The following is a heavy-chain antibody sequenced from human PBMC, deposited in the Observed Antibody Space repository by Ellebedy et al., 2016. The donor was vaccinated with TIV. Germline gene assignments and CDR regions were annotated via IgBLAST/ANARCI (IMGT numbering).Heavy chain of an antibody. J-gene: IGHJ4*02. D-gene: IGHD5-12*01. Sequence: GESLKISCGVSGFTFGSYWMSWVRQAPGKGLEWVANINQDGSEKYYVDSVKGRFTVSRDNAENSLYLQMNSLRAEDTAVYYCASQNTISGYHVWYWGQGTLVTVSS. V-gene: IGHV3-7*01. CDR3: ASQNTISGYHVWY. CDR2: INQDGSEK. CDR1: GFTFGSYW.